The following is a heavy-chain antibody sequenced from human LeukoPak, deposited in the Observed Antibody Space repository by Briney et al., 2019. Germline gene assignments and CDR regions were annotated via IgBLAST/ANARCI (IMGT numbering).Heavy chain of an antibody. Sequence: GGSLRLSCAASGFTVSSNYMSWVRQAPGKGLEWVSVIYSGGSTYYADSVKGRFTISRHNSKNTLYLQMNSLRAEDTAVCYCARGGYSYGYGGEGYFDYWGQGTLVTVSS. CDR1: GFTVSSNY. D-gene: IGHD5-18*01. V-gene: IGHV3-53*04. CDR2: IYSGGST. J-gene: IGHJ4*02. CDR3: ARGGYSYGYGGEGYFDY.